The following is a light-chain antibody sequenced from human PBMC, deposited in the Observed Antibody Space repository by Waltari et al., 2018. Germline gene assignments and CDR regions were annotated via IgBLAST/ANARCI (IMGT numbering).Light chain of an antibody. Sequence: EILMTQSPGTLSVSPGETATLSSRASQSLSRNLAWYQLKPGQAPRLLIYAASTRATGIPARFSGSGSGTEFTLTISSLQSEDFAVYYCQQYSDWPPLTFGGGTKVEIK. CDR3: QQYSDWPPLT. CDR1: QSLSRN. V-gene: IGKV3-15*01. J-gene: IGKJ4*01. CDR2: AAS.